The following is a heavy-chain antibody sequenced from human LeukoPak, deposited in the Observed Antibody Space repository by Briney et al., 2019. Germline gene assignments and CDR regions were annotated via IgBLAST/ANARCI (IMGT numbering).Heavy chain of an antibody. CDR1: GFTFSSYG. CDR2: IRYDGSNK. J-gene: IGHJ4*02. V-gene: IGHV3-30*02. Sequence: QTGGSLRLSCAASGFTFSSYGMHWVRQAPGKGLEWVAFIRYDGSNKYYADSVKGRFTISRDNAKNSLYLQMNSLRAEDTAVYYCASVGGSGSYPLYYFDYWGQGTLVTVSS. CDR3: ASVGGSGSYPLYYFDY. D-gene: IGHD3-10*01.